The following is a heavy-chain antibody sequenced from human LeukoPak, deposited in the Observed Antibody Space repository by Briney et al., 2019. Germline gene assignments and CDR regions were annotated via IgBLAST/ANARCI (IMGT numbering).Heavy chain of an antibody. CDR3: ARDRDYYDTGRYFDY. Sequence: GGSLRLSCAASGFTFSGYAMTWVRQAPGKGLEWVAVISYDGSNKYYADSVKGRFTISRDNSKNTLYLQMNSLRAEDTAVYYCARDRDYYDTGRYFDYWGQGTLVTVSS. CDR2: ISYDGSNK. J-gene: IGHJ4*02. CDR1: GFTFSGYA. V-gene: IGHV3-30-3*01. D-gene: IGHD3-22*01.